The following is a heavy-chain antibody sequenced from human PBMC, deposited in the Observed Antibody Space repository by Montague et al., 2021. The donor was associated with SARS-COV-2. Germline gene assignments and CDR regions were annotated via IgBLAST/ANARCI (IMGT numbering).Heavy chain of an antibody. J-gene: IGHJ4*01. V-gene: IGHV3-23*01. CDR3: ARDGRDSLTSGSYYLGGYY. Sequence: SLRLSCAASGFSFGTYGMTWVRQAPGKGLEWVSVISDSGGITHYADSVKGRFTISRDNSENTLYLQMNSLRAEDTAVYYCARDGRDSLTSGSYYLGGYYWGQGTLVTVSS. CDR1: GFSFGTYG. CDR2: ISDSGGIT. D-gene: IGHD3-10*01.